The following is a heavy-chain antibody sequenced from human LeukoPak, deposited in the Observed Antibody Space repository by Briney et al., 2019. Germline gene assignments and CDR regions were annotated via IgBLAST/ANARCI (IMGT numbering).Heavy chain of an antibody. V-gene: IGHV4-38-2*02. CDR1: GYSISTSYY. Sequence: PSETLSLTCTVSGYSISTSYYWGWIRQPPGKGLEWIGSIYHSGNTYYNPSLKSRVTISVDTSKNQFSLKLSSVTAADTAVYYCAVGRGGVVVPAARRRLHDAFDIWGQGTMVTVSS. CDR2: IYHSGNT. J-gene: IGHJ3*02. D-gene: IGHD2-2*01. CDR3: AVGRGGVVVPAARRRLHDAFDI.